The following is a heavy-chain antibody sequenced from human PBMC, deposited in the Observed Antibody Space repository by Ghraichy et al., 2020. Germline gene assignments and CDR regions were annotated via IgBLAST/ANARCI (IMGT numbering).Heavy chain of an antibody. CDR1: GLTFSSYA. V-gene: IGHV3-7*01. D-gene: IGHD6-19*01. Sequence: GESLNISCAASGLTFSSYAMSWVRQAPGKGLEWVASIKQDGTEEKYLDSVKGRFTISRDNPKNSLYLQMDSLRTEDTAVYYCAKNIVVAGKILYFYYGMDVWGQGTTVTVSS. CDR2: IKQDGTEE. CDR3: AKNIVVAGKILYFYYGMDV. J-gene: IGHJ6*02.